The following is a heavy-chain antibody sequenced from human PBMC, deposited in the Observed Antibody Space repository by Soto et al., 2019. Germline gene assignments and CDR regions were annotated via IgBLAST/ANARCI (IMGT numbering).Heavy chain of an antibody. V-gene: IGHV3-30-3*01. J-gene: IGHJ4*02. CDR2: ISYDGSNK. D-gene: IGHD6-13*01. CDR1: GFTFSSYA. CDR3: ARFEQQLVTLEDY. Sequence: QVQLVESGGGVVQPGRSLRLSCAASGFTFSSYAMHWVRQAPGKGLEWVAVISYDGSNKYYADSVKGRFTISRDNSKNTLYLQMNSLRAEDTAVYYCARFEQQLVTLEDYWGQGTLVTVSS.